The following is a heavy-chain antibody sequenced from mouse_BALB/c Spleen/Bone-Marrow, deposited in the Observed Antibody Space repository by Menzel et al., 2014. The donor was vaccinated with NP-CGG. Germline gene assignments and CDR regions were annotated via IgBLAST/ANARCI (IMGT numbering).Heavy chain of an antibody. V-gene: IGHV5-9-2*01. Sequence: EVKLVESGGGLVKSGGSLKLSCAASGFGFNSYGMSRVCPTPEKRLEWVATISGGGSYTFYPDSVKGRFTISRDNAKNNLYLQLNSLRSEDTALYYCARHAYYDQTEVSFVYWGQGTLVTVSA. J-gene: IGHJ3*01. CDR1: GFGFNSYG. D-gene: IGHD2-4*01. CDR2: ISGGGSYT. CDR3: ARHAYYDQTEVSFVY.